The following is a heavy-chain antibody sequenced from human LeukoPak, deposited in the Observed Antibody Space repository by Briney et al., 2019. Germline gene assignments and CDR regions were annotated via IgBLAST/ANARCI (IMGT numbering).Heavy chain of an antibody. D-gene: IGHD3-10*01. CDR2: INPNSGGT. CDR3: ARDCLPTRDYYGSGTCPAFHI. J-gene: IGHJ3*02. Sequence: ASVKVSCKASGHTFTAYDMHSVRQAPGQGLEWMGWINPNSGGTNYAQKFQGRVTMTRDTSISTAYIELRRLRSDDTAVYYCARDCLPTRDYYGSGTCPAFHIWGQGTMVTVSS. CDR1: GHTFTAYD. V-gene: IGHV1-2*02.